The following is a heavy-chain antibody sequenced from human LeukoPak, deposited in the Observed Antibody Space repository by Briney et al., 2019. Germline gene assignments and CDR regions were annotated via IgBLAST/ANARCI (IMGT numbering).Heavy chain of an antibody. CDR1: GINFSSYW. CDR3: ARAPGGILTGYYLDY. V-gene: IGHV3-7*04. J-gene: IGHJ4*02. CDR2: IKQDGSEK. D-gene: IGHD3-9*01. Sequence: PGGALRLSCAAPGINFSSYWMSWVRQAPGKGLEWVANIKQDGSEKYYVDSVKGRFTISRDNAKNSLYLQMNSLRVEDTAVYYCARAPGGILTGYYLDYWGQGTLVTVSS.